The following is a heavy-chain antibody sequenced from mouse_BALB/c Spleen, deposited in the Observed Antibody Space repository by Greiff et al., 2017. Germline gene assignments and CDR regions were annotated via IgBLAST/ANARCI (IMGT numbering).Heavy chain of an antibody. CDR1: GFTFSSYA. CDR3: ARDGNYGGAMDY. CDR2: ISSGGSYT. D-gene: IGHD2-1*01. Sequence: EVKLEESGGGLVKPGGSLKLSCAASGFTFSSYAMSWVRQSPEKRLEWVAEISSGGSYTYYPDTVTGRFTISRDNAKNTLYLEMSSLRSEDTAMYYCARDGNYGGAMDYWGQGTSVTVSS. V-gene: IGHV5-9-4*01. J-gene: IGHJ4*01.